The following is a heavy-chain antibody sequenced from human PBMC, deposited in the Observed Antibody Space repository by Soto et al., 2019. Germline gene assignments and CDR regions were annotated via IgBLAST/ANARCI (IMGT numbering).Heavy chain of an antibody. Sequence: GGSLRLSCAASGFTVSNNYMSWVRQAPGKGLEWVSVLYSGGTTYYADSVMGRFTISRDNSKNTLYLQMNNLRAEDTAVYYCATASGFRSGWFFDYWGQGTLVTVSS. J-gene: IGHJ4*02. D-gene: IGHD6-19*01. CDR1: GFTVSNNY. CDR2: LYSGGTT. V-gene: IGHV3-66*01. CDR3: ATASGFRSGWFFDY.